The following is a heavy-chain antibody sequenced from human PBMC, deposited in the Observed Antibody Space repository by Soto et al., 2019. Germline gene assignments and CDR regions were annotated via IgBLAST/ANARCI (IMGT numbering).Heavy chain of an antibody. J-gene: IGHJ4*02. CDR1: GGSFSGYY. CDR3: ARGLSFQSTLRYSSGWYFDY. CDR2: INHSGST. V-gene: IGHV4-34*01. Sequence: QVQLQQWGAGLLKPSETLSLTCAVCGGSFSGYYWSWIRQPPGKGLEWIGEINHSGSTNYNPSLKSRVTISVDTSKNQFSLKLSSVTAADTAVYYCARGLSFQSTLRYSSGWYFDYWGQGTLVTVSS. D-gene: IGHD6-19*01.